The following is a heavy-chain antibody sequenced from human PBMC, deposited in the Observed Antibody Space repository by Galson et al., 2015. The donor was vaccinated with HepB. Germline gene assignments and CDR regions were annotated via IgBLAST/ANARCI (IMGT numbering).Heavy chain of an antibody. V-gene: IGHV4-59*01. CDR2: IYYSGST. J-gene: IGHJ4*02. CDR1: GGSISSYY. Sequence: LSLTCTVSGGSISSYYWSWIRQPPGKGLEWIGYIYYSGSTNYNPSLKSRVTISVDTSKNQFSLKLSSVTAADTAVYYCARDGYNSGLDYWGQGTLVTVSS. D-gene: IGHD5-24*01. CDR3: ARDGYNSGLDY.